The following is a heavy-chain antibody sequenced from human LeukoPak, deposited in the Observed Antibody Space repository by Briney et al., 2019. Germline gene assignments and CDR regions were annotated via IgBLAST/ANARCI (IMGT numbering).Heavy chain of an antibody. V-gene: IGHV1-8*01. J-gene: IGHJ4*02. CDR3: AMELERVHYDYVWGSYRSPNFDY. CDR2: MNPNSGNT. CDR1: GYTFTSYD. D-gene: IGHD3-16*02. Sequence: GASVKASCKASGYTFTSYDINWVRQATGQGLEWMGWMNPNSGNTGYAQKFQGRVTMTRNTSISTAYMELSSLRSEDTAVYYCAMELERVHYDYVWGSYRSPNFDYWGQGTLVTVSS.